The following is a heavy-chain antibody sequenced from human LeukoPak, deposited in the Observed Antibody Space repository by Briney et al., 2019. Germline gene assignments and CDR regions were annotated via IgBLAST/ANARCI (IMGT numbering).Heavy chain of an antibody. CDR1: GFTFDDYA. Sequence: PGRSLRLSCAASGFTFDDYAMHWVRQAPGKGLEWVSGISWNSGSIGYADSVKGRFTISRDNAKNSLYLQMNSLRAEDAALYYCATTSRGWGQGTLVTVSS. V-gene: IGHV3-9*01. CDR3: ATTSRG. CDR2: ISWNSGSI. J-gene: IGHJ4*02.